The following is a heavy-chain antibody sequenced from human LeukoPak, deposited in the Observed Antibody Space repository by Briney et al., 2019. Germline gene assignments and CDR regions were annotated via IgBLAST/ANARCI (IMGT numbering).Heavy chain of an antibody. CDR1: GGSFSGYY. V-gene: IGHV4-34*01. J-gene: IGHJ6*02. CDR3: ARIEYYDFWSGYYPAYYYGMDV. CDR2: INHSGST. Sequence: PSETLSLTCAVYGGSFSGYYWSWIHQPPGKGLEWIGEINHSGSTNYNPSLKSRVTISVDTSKNQFSLKLSSVTAADTAVYYCARIEYYDFWSGYYPAYYYGMDVWGQGTTVTVSS. D-gene: IGHD3-3*01.